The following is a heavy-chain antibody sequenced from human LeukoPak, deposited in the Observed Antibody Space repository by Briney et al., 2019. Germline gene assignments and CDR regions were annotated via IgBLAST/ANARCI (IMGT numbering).Heavy chain of an antibody. CDR1: GGSISTSGNS. J-gene: IGHJ5*02. V-gene: IGHV4-30-2*01. D-gene: IGHD2-2*01. CDR3: ATSTLTENWFDP. Sequence: SETLSLTCAVSGGSISTSGNSWSWIRQPPGKGLEWIGYFHHSGSTYYNPSLKSRVTISVDRSKNQFSLRLTAVTAADTAVYYCATSTLTENWFDPWGQGTLVTVSS. CDR2: FHHSGST.